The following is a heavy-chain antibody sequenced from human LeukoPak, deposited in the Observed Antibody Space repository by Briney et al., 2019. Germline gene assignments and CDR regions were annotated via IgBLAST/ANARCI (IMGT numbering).Heavy chain of an antibody. CDR2: IYPSGGT. J-gene: IGHJ6*03. D-gene: IGHD3-10*01. Sequence: PSETLSLTCTVSGGSISSGNYYWSWIRQPAGKGLEWIGRIYPSGGTNYNPSLKSRVTISVDTSKNQFSLKLRFVTAADTAVYYCARVEEGYGSGRRENYYYYYMDVWGKGTTVTISS. CDR3: ARVEEGYGSGRRENYYYYYMDV. CDR1: GGSISSGNYY. V-gene: IGHV4-61*02.